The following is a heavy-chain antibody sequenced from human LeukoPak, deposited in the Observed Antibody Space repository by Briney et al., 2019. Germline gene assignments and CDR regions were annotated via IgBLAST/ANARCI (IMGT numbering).Heavy chain of an antibody. CDR2: INHSGST. J-gene: IGHJ4*02. CDR1: GGSFSGYY. Sequence: PSETLSLTCAVYGGSFSGYYWSWIRQPPGKGLEWIGEINHSGSTNYNPSLKSRVTISVDTSKNQFSLKLSSVTAADTAVYYCARAKRMGYDTSGYYYGYFDYWGQGTLVTVSS. CDR3: ARAKRMGYDTSGYYYGYFDY. D-gene: IGHD3-22*01. V-gene: IGHV4-34*01.